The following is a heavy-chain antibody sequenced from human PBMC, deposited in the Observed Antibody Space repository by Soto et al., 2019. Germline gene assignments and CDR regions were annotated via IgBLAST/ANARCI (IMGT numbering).Heavy chain of an antibody. J-gene: IGHJ4*02. V-gene: IGHV3-74*01. CDR1: GFTFSSYW. Sequence: PGGSLRLSCAASGFTFSSYWLHWVRQAPGKGLVWVSRINSDGSSTSYADSVKGQFTVSRDNAKNTLYLQTNSLRAEDTAVYYCAREDSSSPLVDYWGQGTLVTVSS. CDR2: INSDGSST. CDR3: AREDSSSPLVDY. D-gene: IGHD6-6*01.